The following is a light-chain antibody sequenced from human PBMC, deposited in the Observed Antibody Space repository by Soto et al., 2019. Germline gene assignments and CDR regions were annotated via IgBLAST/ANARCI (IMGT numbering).Light chain of an antibody. J-gene: IGLJ7*01. CDR2: EVS. Sequence: QSVLTQPASVSGSPGQSVTISCTGTSSDVGAYNYVSWYQQHPGKAPKLMIYEVSNRPSGVSNRFSGSKSGNTASLTISGLQAEDEADYYCNSYTGSSTRFVFGTGTQLTVL. CDR1: SSDVGAYNY. V-gene: IGLV2-14*01. CDR3: NSYTGSSTRFV.